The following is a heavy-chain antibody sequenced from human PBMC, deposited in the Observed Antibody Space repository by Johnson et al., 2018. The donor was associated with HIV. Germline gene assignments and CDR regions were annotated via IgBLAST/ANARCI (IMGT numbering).Heavy chain of an antibody. CDR2: ISWNSGSI. V-gene: IGHV3-9*01. CDR1: GFTFDDYA. D-gene: IGHD6-19*01. CDR3: ARTRAGAFDI. Sequence: VQLVESGGGLVQPGGSLRLSCAASGFTFDDYAMHWVRQAPGKGLDWVSGISWNSGSIGYADYVKGRFTISRDNAKNSLYLQMNSLRAEDTAVYYCARTRAGAFDIWGQGTMVTVSS. J-gene: IGHJ3*02.